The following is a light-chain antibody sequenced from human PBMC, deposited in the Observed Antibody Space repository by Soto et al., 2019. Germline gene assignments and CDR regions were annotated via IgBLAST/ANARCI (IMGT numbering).Light chain of an antibody. CDR2: GAS. V-gene: IGKV3D-20*02. J-gene: IGKJ5*01. CDR3: RQRSNWPRT. CDR1: QSVSSSY. Sequence: EIVLAHSPGTLSLSPGERATLSFRASQSVSSSYLAWYQQKPGQAPRLLIYGASSRATGIPDRFSGSGSGTDFTLTISRLEPEDFAVYYCRQRSNWPRTFGQGTRLEIK.